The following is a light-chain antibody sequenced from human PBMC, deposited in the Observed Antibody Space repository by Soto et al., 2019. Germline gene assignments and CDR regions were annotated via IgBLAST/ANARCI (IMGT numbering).Light chain of an antibody. CDR3: QQYGSSPWT. V-gene: IGKV3-20*01. CDR1: QSITNNY. Sequence: DIVLTQSPGTLSLSLGERATISCRASQSITNNYLAWYQQKPGQAPRLLIYLASNRAAGIPARFSGSGSGADFTLTINRLEPEDFAVYHCQQYGSSPWTFGQGTKVDIK. J-gene: IGKJ1*01. CDR2: LAS.